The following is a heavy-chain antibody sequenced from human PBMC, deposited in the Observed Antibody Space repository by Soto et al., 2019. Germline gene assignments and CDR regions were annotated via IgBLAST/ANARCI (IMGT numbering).Heavy chain of an antibody. J-gene: IGHJ4*02. Sequence: QVQLVQSGAEVKKPGASVKVSCKASGYTFTSYGISWVRQAPGQGLEWMGWISAYNGNTNYAQKLQGRVTMTTDTSTSTADMELRSLRSDDTAVYYCERHVAQGDGIAVASDYWGQGTLVTVSS. CDR2: ISAYNGNT. CDR1: GYTFTSYG. D-gene: IGHD6-19*01. V-gene: IGHV1-18*01. CDR3: ERHVAQGDGIAVASDY.